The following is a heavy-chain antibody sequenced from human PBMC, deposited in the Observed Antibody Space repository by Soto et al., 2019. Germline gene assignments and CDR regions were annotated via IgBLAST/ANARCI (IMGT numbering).Heavy chain of an antibody. CDR1: GGSISSSSYY. Sequence: SETLSLTCTVSGGSISSSSYYWGWIRQPPGKGLEWIGSIYYGGNTHYNPSLRTRVTISLDKSKSHFSLRLNSVTAADSAVYFCARLEGLATISYYFDFWGQGAQVTSPQ. J-gene: IGHJ4*02. V-gene: IGHV4-39*02. D-gene: IGHD3-9*01. CDR2: IYYGGNT. CDR3: ARLEGLATISYYFDF.